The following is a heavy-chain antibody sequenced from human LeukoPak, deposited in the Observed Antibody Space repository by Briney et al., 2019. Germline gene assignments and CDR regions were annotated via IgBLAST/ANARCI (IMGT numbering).Heavy chain of an antibody. V-gene: IGHV3-30*18. CDR1: GFTFSSYG. J-gene: IGHJ4*02. CDR3: AKDPSFTVTRSWFDY. Sequence: GGSLRLSCAASGFTFSSYGMHWVRQAPGKGLEWVAVISYDGSNKYYADSVKGRFTISRDNSKNTLYLQMNSLRAEDTAVYYCAKDPSFTVTRSWFDYWGQGTLVTVSS. CDR2: ISYDGSNK. D-gene: IGHD4-17*01.